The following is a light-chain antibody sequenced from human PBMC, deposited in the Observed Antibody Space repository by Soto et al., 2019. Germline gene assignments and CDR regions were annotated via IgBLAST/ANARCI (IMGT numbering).Light chain of an antibody. CDR3: NHYSDSRT. J-gene: IGKJ1*01. CDR1: QSVSSSF. V-gene: IGKV3-20*01. CDR2: AAS. Sequence: VLRQSPGTLSLSPGERATLSCRASQSVSSSFLAWYQQKPGQAPRLLIYAASSRAGGVPERFSGSGSGTYFPPTISRLEAEYVAVYYCNHYSDSRTFGQGTKVEI.